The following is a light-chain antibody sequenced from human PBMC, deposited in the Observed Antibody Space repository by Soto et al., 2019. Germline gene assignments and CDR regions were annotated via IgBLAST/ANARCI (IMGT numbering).Light chain of an antibody. CDR1: QSVSSS. V-gene: IGKV1-5*01. Sequence: TQSPGTLSLSPWERVTLSCRASQSVSSSHLAWYQQKPGKAPRLLIYDASSLESGVPSRFSGSGSGTEFALTISSLQPDDFATYYCQQYNSYSFGQGTKVDIK. CDR3: QQYNSYS. CDR2: DAS. J-gene: IGKJ1*01.